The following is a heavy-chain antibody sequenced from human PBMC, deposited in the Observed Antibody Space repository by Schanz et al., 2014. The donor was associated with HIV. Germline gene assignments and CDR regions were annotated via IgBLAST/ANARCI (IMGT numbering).Heavy chain of an antibody. CDR3: ARGNLAWCGGGSCYTRFQFFQV. CDR1: GGTFSSYA. V-gene: IGHV1-69*01. J-gene: IGHJ1*01. D-gene: IGHD2-15*01. Sequence: QVQLVQSGAEVKKPGSSVKVSCKASGGTFSSYAISWVRQAPGQGLEWMGGIIPIFGTTNYAQKFQGRVTITADESTSTAYMELNSLRSDDTAVYYCARGNLAWCGGGSCYTRFQFFQVWGQGTLITVSS. CDR2: IIPIFGTT.